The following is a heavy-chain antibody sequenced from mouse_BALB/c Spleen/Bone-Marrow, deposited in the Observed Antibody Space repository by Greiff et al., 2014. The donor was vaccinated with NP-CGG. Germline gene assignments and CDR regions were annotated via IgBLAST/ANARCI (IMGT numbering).Heavy chain of an antibody. CDR2: IDPSNGRT. CDR3: ATLGD. Sequence: VQLQQSGAELVKPGASVKLSCETSGYTFTNYWMHWVRQRPGQGLEWIGEIDPSNGRTNFYEKFNNKATLTVDKSSSTAYMQLSSLTSEDSAVYYCATLGDWGRGTLVTVSA. V-gene: IGHV1S81*02. D-gene: IGHD4-1*01. J-gene: IGHJ3*01. CDR1: GYTFTNYW.